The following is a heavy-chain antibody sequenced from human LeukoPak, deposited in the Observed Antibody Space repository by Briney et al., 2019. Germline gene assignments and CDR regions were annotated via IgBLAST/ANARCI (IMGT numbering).Heavy chain of an antibody. CDR1: GFTFSSYG. Sequence: PGGSLRLSCAASGFTFSSYGMHWVRQAPGKGLEWVAVISYDGTNKYYADSMKGRFTTSRDNSKNTLYLQMNSLRAEDTAVYYCAKSANYDYVWGSYRFSAFDVWGQGTMVTVSS. D-gene: IGHD3-16*02. CDR3: AKSANYDYVWGSYRFSAFDV. CDR2: ISYDGTNK. J-gene: IGHJ3*01. V-gene: IGHV3-30*18.